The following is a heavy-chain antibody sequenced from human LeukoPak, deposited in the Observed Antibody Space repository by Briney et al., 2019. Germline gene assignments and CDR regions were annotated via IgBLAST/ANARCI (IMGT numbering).Heavy chain of an antibody. CDR2: MNPNSGNT. D-gene: IGHD3-3*01. CDR3: ARGNPYYDFWSGYYYYYYMDV. V-gene: IGHV1-8*03. CDR1: GYTFTSYD. Sequence: ASVKVSCKASGYTFTSYDINWVRQATGQGLEWMGWMNPNSGNTGYAQKFQGRVTITRNTSISTAYMELSSLSSEDTAVYYCARGNPYYDFWSGYYYYYYMDVWGKGTTVTVSS. J-gene: IGHJ6*03.